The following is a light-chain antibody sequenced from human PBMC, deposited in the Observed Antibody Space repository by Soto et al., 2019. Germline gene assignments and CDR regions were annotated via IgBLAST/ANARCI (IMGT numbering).Light chain of an antibody. CDR1: QGIAKS. Sequence: DIQMTQSPSSLSASVGDRVTSTCRASQGIAKSLAWYQQKPGKAPKLLIYSASTLQSGVPSRFSGSGSGTDFTLTISSLQPEDVATYYCQKYNSAPWTCGQGTKVDIK. CDR3: QKYNSAPWT. J-gene: IGKJ1*01. V-gene: IGKV1-27*01. CDR2: SAS.